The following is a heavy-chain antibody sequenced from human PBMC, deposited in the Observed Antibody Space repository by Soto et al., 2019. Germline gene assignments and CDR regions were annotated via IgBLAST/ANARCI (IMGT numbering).Heavy chain of an antibody. CDR2: IYYSGST. CDR3: ARERSSWYFSRGMDV. CDR1: GGSISSGGYY. V-gene: IGHV4-31*03. J-gene: IGHJ6*02. D-gene: IGHD6-13*01. Sequence: SETLSLTCTVSGGSISSGGYYWSWIRQHPGKGLEWIGYIYYSGSTYYNPSLKSRVTISVDTSKNQFSLKLSSVTAADTAVYYCARERSSWYFSRGMDVWGQGTTVTVSS.